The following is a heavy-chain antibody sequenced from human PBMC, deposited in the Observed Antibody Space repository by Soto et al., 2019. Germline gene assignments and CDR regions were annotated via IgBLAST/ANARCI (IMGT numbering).Heavy chain of an antibody. Sequence: QVQLVQSGAEEKKPGASVKVSCKASGYTFTSYAMHWVRQAPGQRLEWMGWINAGNGNTKYSQKFQGRVTITRDTSASTADMELSSLRSEDTAVYYCARVDCSGGSCYNDYYYYGMDVWGQGTTVTVSS. V-gene: IGHV1-3*05. CDR1: GYTFTSYA. CDR3: ARVDCSGGSCYNDYYYYGMDV. CDR2: INAGNGNT. J-gene: IGHJ6*02. D-gene: IGHD2-15*01.